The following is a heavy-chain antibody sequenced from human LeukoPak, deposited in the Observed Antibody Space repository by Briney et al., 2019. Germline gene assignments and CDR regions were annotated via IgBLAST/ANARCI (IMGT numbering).Heavy chain of an antibody. CDR2: VNGDSSYI. V-gene: IGHV3-21*01. CDR1: GFTFSAFP. CDR3: ARRRDDAFDI. J-gene: IGHJ3*02. Sequence: KPGGSLRLSCAASGFTFSAFPLEWVRQAPGKGLEWVSSVNGDSSYIYYADSVKGRFTIARDNAKNSLYLQMNSLRAEDTAVYYCARRRDDAFDIWGQGTMVTVSS.